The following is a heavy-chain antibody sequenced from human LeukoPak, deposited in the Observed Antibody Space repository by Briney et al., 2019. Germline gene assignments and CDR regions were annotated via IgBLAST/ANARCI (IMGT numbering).Heavy chain of an antibody. CDR3: ASSVITGPGEDY. Sequence: SQILSLTCTVSGGSISSGGYYWSWIRQHPGKGLEWIGYIYYSGSTYYNPSLKSRVTISVDTSKNQFSLKLSSVTAADTAVYYCASSVITGPGEDYWGQGTLVTVSS. CDR2: IYYSGST. V-gene: IGHV4-31*03. J-gene: IGHJ4*02. CDR1: GGSISSGGYY. D-gene: IGHD2-21*01.